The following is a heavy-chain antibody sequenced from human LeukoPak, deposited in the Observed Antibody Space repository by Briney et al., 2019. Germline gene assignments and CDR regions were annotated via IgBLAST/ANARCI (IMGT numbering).Heavy chain of an antibody. V-gene: IGHV3-21*01. CDR1: GFTFSSYS. CDR2: ISSSSSYI. D-gene: IGHD3-22*01. Sequence: GGSLRLSCAASGFTFSSYSMNWVRQAPGKGLEWVSSISSSSSYIYYADSVKGRFTISRDNAKISLYLQMNSLRAEDTAVYYCAREGNDSSGYAFDYWGQGTLVTVSS. J-gene: IGHJ4*02. CDR3: AREGNDSSGYAFDY.